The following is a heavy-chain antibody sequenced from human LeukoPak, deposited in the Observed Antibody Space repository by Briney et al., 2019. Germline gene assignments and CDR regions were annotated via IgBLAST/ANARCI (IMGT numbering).Heavy chain of an antibody. CDR2: IYYSGST. CDR3: ARDEAVGLEITGGFDY. D-gene: IGHD1-14*01. J-gene: IGHJ4*02. CDR1: GGSISSYY. V-gene: IGHV4-59*01. Sequence: PSETLSLTCTVSGGSISSYYWSWIRQPPGKGLEWIGYIYYSGSTNYDPSLKSRVTISADTSKHQFSLKLSAVTAADTAVYYCARDEAVGLEITGGFDYWGQGTLVTVSS.